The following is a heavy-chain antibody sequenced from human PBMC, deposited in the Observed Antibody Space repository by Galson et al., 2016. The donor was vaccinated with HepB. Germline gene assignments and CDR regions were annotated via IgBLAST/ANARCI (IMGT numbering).Heavy chain of an antibody. CDR2: IRSNAYGGTT. D-gene: IGHD2-2*01. Sequence: SLRLSCATSGFTFGDYAMSWFRQAPGKGLEWVAFIRSNAYGGTTEYAASVKDRFIISRDDSKSIAYLHMNSLKTEDTAVYHCACWGTICYLNGLNMWGQGTMVTVSS. J-gene: IGHJ3*02. CDR1: GFTFGDYA. V-gene: IGHV3-49*03. CDR3: ACWGTICYLNGLNM.